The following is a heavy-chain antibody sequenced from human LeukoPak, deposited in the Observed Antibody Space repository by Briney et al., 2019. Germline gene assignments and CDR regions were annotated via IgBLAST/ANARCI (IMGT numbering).Heavy chain of an antibody. CDR3: VRQVERASAV. J-gene: IGHJ4*02. D-gene: IGHD5-18*01. Sequence: PAGGSLSLSCATSGCTFGRRYMRWVRQAPGRGPEWISYISGNGGDIAYADSVKGRFTISRDNAKSFLYLQMNSLRVEDTAVDESVRQVERASAVWGQGNLIAVSS. CDR1: GCTFGRRY. V-gene: IGHV3/OR16-9*01. CDR2: ISGNGGDI.